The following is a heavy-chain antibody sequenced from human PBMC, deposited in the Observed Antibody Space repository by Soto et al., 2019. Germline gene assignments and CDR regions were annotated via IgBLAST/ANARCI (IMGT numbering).Heavy chain of an antibody. D-gene: IGHD6-19*01. V-gene: IGHV3-23*01. CDR3: AKCSVGTVRSSGWCNWLDP. Sequence: EVQLSESGGSLVQPGGSLRLSCAASTFTLSSSAMSWVRQAPGKGLEWVSSIRGDGGGTLCADSVKGRFTISRDLSKNTLFLQMNSLRAEDTAIYYCAKCSVGTVRSSGWCNWLDPWGQGTLVTVSS. CDR1: TFTLSSSA. CDR2: IRGDGGGT. J-gene: IGHJ5*02.